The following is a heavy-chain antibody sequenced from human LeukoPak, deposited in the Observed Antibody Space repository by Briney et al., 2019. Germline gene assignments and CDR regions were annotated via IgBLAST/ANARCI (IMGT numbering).Heavy chain of an antibody. CDR1: GLTFIDAY. CDR3: TTSSWGNPVS. V-gene: IGHV3-15*01. Sequence: GGPLRLSCAVSGLTFIDAYMTWVRQAPGRALEWVGLIKSTPDGGTTHYAAPVRGRFTVSRDDSKNTLFLQMNSLKTEDTAVYYCTTSSWGNPVSWGQGTLVTVSS. D-gene: IGHD3-16*01. CDR2: IKSTPDGGTT. J-gene: IGHJ5*02.